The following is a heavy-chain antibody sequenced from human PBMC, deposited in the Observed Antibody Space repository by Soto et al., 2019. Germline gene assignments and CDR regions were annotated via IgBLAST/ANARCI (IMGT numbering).Heavy chain of an antibody. V-gene: IGHV1-8*01. CDR1: GYTFTSYD. D-gene: IGHD3-16*01. CDR3: AGNDYVWGSYWDFDY. J-gene: IGHJ4*02. CDR2: MNPNSGNT. Sequence: QVQLVQSGAAVKKPGASVKVSCKASGYTFTSYDINWVRQATGQGLEWMGWMNPNSGNTGYAQKFQGRDTMNKNTYRSTAYMELCSLRSVDTAVYCFAGNDYVWGSYWDFDYCGQGSRGTVSS.